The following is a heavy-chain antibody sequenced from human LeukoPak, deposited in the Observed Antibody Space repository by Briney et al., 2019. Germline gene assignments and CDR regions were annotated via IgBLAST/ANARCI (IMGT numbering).Heavy chain of an antibody. D-gene: IGHD3-3*01. Sequence: MTSETLSLTCTVSGGSISGYYWSWIRQPPGKGLEWIGYIYYSGSTNYNPSLKSRVTISVDTSKNQISLKLTSVTAADTAIYYCVRLYGFWSGYPGWFDSWGQGTLLTISS. CDR2: IYYSGST. CDR1: GGSISGYY. V-gene: IGHV4-59*08. CDR3: VRLYGFWSGYPGWFDS. J-gene: IGHJ5*01.